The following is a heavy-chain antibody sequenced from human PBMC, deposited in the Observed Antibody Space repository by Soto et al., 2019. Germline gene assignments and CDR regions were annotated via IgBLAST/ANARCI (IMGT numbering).Heavy chain of an antibody. CDR1: GYTFTTYD. CDR3: DVSRGWWAFHY. J-gene: IGHJ4*02. V-gene: IGHV1-3*01. Sequence: QVLLVQSGAEVKKPGASVQISCKASGYTFTTYDMHWVRQAPGQRLEWMGSINANNGNPKYSQRFQGRATFTRDTSATTGYMDLSSLISEDPAVYYCDVSRGWWAFHYWGQGTLVTVSS. D-gene: IGHD6-13*01. CDR2: INANNGNP.